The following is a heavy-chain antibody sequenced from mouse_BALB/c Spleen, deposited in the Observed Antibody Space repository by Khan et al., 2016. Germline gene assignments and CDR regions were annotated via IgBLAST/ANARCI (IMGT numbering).Heavy chain of an antibody. V-gene: IGHV14-3*02. CDR3: ARSPYDYDVGFAY. Sequence: EVQLQESGAELVKPGASVKLSCTASGFNIKDTYMHWVKQRPEQGLEWIGRIDPANGNTKYDPKFQGKATITADTSSNPASLQLSSLTSEDTAVYYCARSPYDYDVGFAYWGQGTLVTVSA. J-gene: IGHJ3*01. D-gene: IGHD2-4*01. CDR2: IDPANGNT. CDR1: GFNIKDTY.